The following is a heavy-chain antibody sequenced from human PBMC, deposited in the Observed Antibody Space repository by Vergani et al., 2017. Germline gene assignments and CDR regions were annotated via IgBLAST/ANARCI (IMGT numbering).Heavy chain of an antibody. D-gene: IGHD3-22*01. Sequence: QVQLVESGGGVVQPGGSLRLSCIASGFTFSIYGMHLVRQAPGKGLEWVAFIRYDGTKRFYGDSVKGRFTISRDNSQTTVFLQMNSLRADDSAVYYCTKAGQYDSDNFHDSWGQGALVTVAS. CDR3: TKAGQYDSDNFHDS. CDR2: IRYDGTKR. J-gene: IGHJ1*01. CDR1: GFTFSIYG. V-gene: IGHV3-30*02.